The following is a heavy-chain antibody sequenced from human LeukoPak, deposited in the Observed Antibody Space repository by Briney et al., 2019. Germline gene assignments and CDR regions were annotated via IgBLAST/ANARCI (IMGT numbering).Heavy chain of an antibody. V-gene: IGHV3-23*01. D-gene: IGHD3-9*01. J-gene: IGHJ4*02. CDR2: ISGSGGST. Sequence: GGSLRLSCAASGFTFSSYAMSWVRQAPGKGLEWVSAISGSGGSTYYADSVKGRFTISRDNSKNTLYLQMNSLRAEDTAVYYCAKDGHYDILTGYPYYFDYWGQGTLVTVSS. CDR1: GFTFSSYA. CDR3: AKDGHYDILTGYPYYFDY.